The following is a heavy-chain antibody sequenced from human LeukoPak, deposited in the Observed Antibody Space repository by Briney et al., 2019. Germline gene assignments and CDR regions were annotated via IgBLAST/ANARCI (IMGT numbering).Heavy chain of an antibody. CDR1: GDSISNYY. CDR2: IYTSGST. J-gene: IGHJ6*03. CDR3: ARVNDFWSGSTYYYMDV. V-gene: IGHV4-4*07. Sequence: PSETLSLTCTVSGDSISNYYWSWIRQPAGKGLEWIGRIYTSGSTNYNPSLKSRVTMSVDTSKNEFYLKVTSVTTADTAVYYCARVNDFWSGSTYYYMDVWGKGTTVTVSS. D-gene: IGHD3-3*01.